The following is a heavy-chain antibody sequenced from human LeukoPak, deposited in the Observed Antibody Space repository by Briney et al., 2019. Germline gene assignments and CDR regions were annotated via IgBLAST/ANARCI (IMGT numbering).Heavy chain of an antibody. J-gene: IGHJ4*02. V-gene: IGHV3-30*02. CDR2: IRYDGSNK. CDR3: ASPAWEGGDFRELFY. D-gene: IGHD3-10*01. CDR1: GFTFSSYG. Sequence: GGSLRLSCAASGFTFSSYGMHWVRQAPGKGLEWVAFIRYDGSNKYYADSVKGRFTISRDNSKNTLYLQMNSLRAEDTAVYYCASPAWEGGDFRELFYWGQGTLVTVSS.